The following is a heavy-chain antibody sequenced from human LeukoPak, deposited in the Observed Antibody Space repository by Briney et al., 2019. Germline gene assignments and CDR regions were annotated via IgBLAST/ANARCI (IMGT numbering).Heavy chain of an antibody. Sequence: ASVKVSCKASGYTFTSYYMHWVRQAPGQGLEWMGLINPSGGSTSYAQKFQGRVTMTRDTSTSTVYMELSSLRSEDTAVYYCAGSSGYYYAAFDIWGQGTMVTVSS. CDR2: INPSGGST. V-gene: IGHV1-46*01. J-gene: IGHJ3*02. CDR3: AGSSGYYYAAFDI. D-gene: IGHD3-22*01. CDR1: GYTFTSYY.